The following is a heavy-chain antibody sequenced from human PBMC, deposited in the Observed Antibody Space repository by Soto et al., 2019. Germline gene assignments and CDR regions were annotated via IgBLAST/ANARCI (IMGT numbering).Heavy chain of an antibody. D-gene: IGHD3-3*01. CDR3: AKGFYDFWSGYLIDY. Sequence: PGGSLRLSCAASGFTFSNYAMSWVRQAPGKGLEWVSAISGSGGSTYYADSVKGRFTISRDNSKNTLYLQMNSLRAEDTAVYYCAKGFYDFWSGYLIDYWGQGTLVIVSS. CDR2: ISGSGGST. CDR1: GFTFSNYA. V-gene: IGHV3-23*01. J-gene: IGHJ4*02.